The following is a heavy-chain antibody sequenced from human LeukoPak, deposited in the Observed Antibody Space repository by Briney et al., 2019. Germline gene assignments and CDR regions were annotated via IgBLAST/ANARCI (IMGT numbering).Heavy chain of an antibody. CDR1: GFTFNNYA. V-gene: IGHV3-23*01. D-gene: IGHD6-13*01. Sequence: GGSLRLSCAASGFTFNNYAMSWVRQAPGKGLEWVSAISGSGGATYYADSVKGRFTISRDNSKNTLYLQMNSLRAEDTAVYYCAKGAAAGTLFTFYDYWGQGTLVTVSS. CDR2: ISGSGGAT. J-gene: IGHJ4*02. CDR3: AKGAAAGTLFTFYDY.